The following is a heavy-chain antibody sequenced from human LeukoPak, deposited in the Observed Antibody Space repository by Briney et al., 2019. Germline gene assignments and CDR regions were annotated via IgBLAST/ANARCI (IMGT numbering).Heavy chain of an antibody. CDR3: ARGGDIVVVPAAFDY. Sequence: SETLSLTCIVSGGSMNMYYWSWIRQPAGKGLEWIGYIYYSGSTYYNPSLKSRVTISVDTSKNQFSLKLSSVTAADTAVYYCARGGDIVVVPAAFDYWGQGTLVTVSS. CDR1: GGSMNMYY. D-gene: IGHD2-2*01. CDR2: IYYSGST. J-gene: IGHJ4*02. V-gene: IGHV4-59*12.